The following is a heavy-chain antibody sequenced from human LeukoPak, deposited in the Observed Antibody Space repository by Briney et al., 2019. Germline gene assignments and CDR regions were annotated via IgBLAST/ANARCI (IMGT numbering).Heavy chain of an antibody. V-gene: IGHV4-59*01. D-gene: IGHD3-10*01. CDR2: VYYSGST. CDR1: GCSISHYY. CDR3: ATGRYYYGSEY. J-gene: IGHJ4*02. Sequence: SETLSLTCTVPGCSISHYYWSWIRQPTGKGLEWIGYVYYSGSTDYNPSLKSRVTISLDTSKNQFSLKLSSVTAADTAVYYCATGRYYYGSEYWGQGTLFTVSS.